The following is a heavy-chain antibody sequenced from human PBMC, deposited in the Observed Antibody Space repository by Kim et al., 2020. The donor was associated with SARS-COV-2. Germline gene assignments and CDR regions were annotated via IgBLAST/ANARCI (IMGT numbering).Heavy chain of an antibody. V-gene: IGHV4-39*07. CDR1: GGSISSSSYY. CDR2: IYYSGST. Sequence: SETLSLTCTVSGGSISSSSYYWGWIRQPPGKGLEWIGNIYYSGSTYYNPSLKSRVTISVDTSKNQFSLKLSSVTAADTAVYYCARDFYGSGSYYNEYYFDYWGQGTLVTVSS. J-gene: IGHJ4*02. D-gene: IGHD3-10*01. CDR3: ARDFYGSGSYYNEYYFDY.